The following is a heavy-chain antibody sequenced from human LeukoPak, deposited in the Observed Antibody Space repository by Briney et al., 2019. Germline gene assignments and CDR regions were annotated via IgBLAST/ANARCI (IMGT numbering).Heavy chain of an antibody. CDR1: GYDFTSVG. Sequence: GASVKVSCQASGYDFTSVGITWVRQAPGQGLDWMGWISPYNGNTRYVQKLQGRVTMTTDTSTSTAYMELRSLRFDDTAVYYCARAGSGSGWYFDYWGQGTLVTVSA. J-gene: IGHJ4*02. V-gene: IGHV1-18*01. CDR3: ARAGSGSGWYFDY. D-gene: IGHD6-19*01. CDR2: ISPYNGNT.